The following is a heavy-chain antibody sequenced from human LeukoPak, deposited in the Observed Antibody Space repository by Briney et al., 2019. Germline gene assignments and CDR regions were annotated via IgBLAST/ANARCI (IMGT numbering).Heavy chain of an antibody. D-gene: IGHD1-14*01. CDR3: ARDAAGLDY. J-gene: IGHJ4*02. CDR1: GVTFRNHW. CDR2: IKGDGTTT. V-gene: IGHV3-74*01. Sequence: PGGSLRLSCSASGVTFRNHWMHWVRQTPGKGLVWVSRIKGDGTTTTYADSVKGRFTISRDNAKNTVYLQMNSLKGEDTGVYYCARDAAGLDYWGQGTLVTVSS.